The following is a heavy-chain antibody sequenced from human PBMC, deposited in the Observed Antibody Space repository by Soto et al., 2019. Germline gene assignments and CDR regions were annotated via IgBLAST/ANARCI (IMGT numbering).Heavy chain of an antibody. J-gene: IGHJ5*02. CDR3: ATIIAVAGSNWFDP. D-gene: IGHD6-19*01. CDR1: CGSISSSSYY. V-gene: IGHV4-39*01. Sequence: SETLSLTCTVSCGSISSSSYYWGWIRQPPGKGLEWIGSIYYSGSTYYNPSLKSRVTISGDTSKNQFSLKLSSVTAADTAVYYCATIIAVAGSNWFDPWGQGTLVTVSS. CDR2: IYYSGST.